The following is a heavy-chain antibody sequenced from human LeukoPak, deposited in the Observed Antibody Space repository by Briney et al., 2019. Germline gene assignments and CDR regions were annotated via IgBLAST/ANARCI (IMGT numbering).Heavy chain of an antibody. J-gene: IGHJ3*02. CDR1: GGSFSGYY. D-gene: IGHD3-10*01. CDR2: INHSGST. CDR3: ARTVGELDAFDI. Sequence: SETLSLTCAVYGGSFSGYYWSWIRQPPGKGLEWIGEINHSGSTNYNPSLKSRVTISVDTSKNQFSLKLSSVTAADTAVYYCARTVGELDAFDIWGQGTMVTVSS. V-gene: IGHV4-34*01.